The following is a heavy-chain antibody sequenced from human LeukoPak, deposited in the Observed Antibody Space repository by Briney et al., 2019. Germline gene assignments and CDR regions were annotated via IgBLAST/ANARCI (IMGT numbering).Heavy chain of an antibody. CDR2: ISGTGATT. V-gene: IGHV3-23*01. D-gene: IGHD3-10*01. Sequence: GGSLRLSCAGSGFTFNNYAMSWVRQAPGKGLEWVSAISGTGATTYYADSVKGQFAISRDNSKNTLYLQMSSLRAEDTAVYYCAKDQRFGDLDDYRGQGTLVTVSS. CDR3: AKDQRFGDLDDY. CDR1: GFTFNNYA. J-gene: IGHJ4*02.